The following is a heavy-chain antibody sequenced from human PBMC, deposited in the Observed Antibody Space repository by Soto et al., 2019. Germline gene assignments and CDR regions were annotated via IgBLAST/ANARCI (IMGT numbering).Heavy chain of an antibody. J-gene: IGHJ6*02. CDR3: AKELSYYYGSGSYGMDV. D-gene: IGHD3-10*01. Sequence: QSGGSLRLSCAASGFTFSSYGMHWVRQAPGKGLEWVAVISYDGSNKYYADSVKGRFTISRDNSKNTLYLQMNSLRAEDTAVYYCAKELSYYYGSGSYGMDVWGQGTTVTVSS. V-gene: IGHV3-30*18. CDR1: GFTFSSYG. CDR2: ISYDGSNK.